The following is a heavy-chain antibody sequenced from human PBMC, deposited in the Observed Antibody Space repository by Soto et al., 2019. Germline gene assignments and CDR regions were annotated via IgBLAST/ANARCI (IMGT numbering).Heavy chain of an antibody. J-gene: IGHJ4*02. CDR2: ISWNRAGV. CDR3: GRGGSGQLVVFY. D-gene: IGHD3-10*01. CDR1: GFNFDDFA. Sequence: GGSLRLSYTVTGFNFDDFAMHWLRQAPGKGLEWVSGISWNRAGVVYADSVKGRFTISRDNAEDSLYLHMNNLSPDDTAVSSCGRGGSGQLVVFYWGQGTPVTVSS. V-gene: IGHV3-9*01.